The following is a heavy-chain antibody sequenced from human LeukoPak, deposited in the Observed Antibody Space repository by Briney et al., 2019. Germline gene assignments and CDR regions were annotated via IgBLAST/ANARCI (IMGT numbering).Heavy chain of an antibody. CDR1: GYTLTGYY. Sequence: ASVKVSCKAAGYTLTGYYMHWVRQAPGQGLEWMGWINPNSGGTSYAQKFQGRVTMTRDTSISTAYMELSRLRSDDTAVYYCARGRCSSRICYLLQYWGQGTLVTVSS. CDR2: INPNSGGT. CDR3: ARGRCSSRICYLLQY. D-gene: IGHD2-2*01. V-gene: IGHV1-2*02. J-gene: IGHJ4*02.